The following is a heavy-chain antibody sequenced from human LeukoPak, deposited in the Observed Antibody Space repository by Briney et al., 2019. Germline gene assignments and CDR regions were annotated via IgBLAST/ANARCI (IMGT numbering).Heavy chain of an antibody. J-gene: IGHJ3*02. CDR1: GGSISSGNW. V-gene: IGHV4-4*02. D-gene: IGHD2-21*02. CDR2: IYHSGST. CDR3: ARDGSRYCGGDCADAFDI. Sequence: PSETLSLTCAVSGGSISSGNWWTWVRQPPGKGLQWIGEIYHSGSTNYNPSLKSRVTISVDKSKNQFSLKLSSVTAADTAVYYCARDGSRYCGGDCADAFDIWGQGTMVTVSS.